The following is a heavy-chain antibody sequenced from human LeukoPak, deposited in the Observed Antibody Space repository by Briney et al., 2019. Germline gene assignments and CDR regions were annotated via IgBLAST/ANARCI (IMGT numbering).Heavy chain of an antibody. D-gene: IGHD2-15*01. V-gene: IGHV3-48*03. CDR1: GFTFSSYE. CDR2: ISSGGNTI. J-gene: IGHJ3*02. CDR3: ARGSVDIVVVVAAPGSSNDAFDI. Sequence: GGSLRLSCAASGFTFSSYEMNWVRQAPGKGLEWVSYISSGGNTIYYADSVKGRFTISRDNAKNSLYLQMNSLRAEDTAVYYCARGSVDIVVVVAAPGSSNDAFDIWGQGTMVTVSS.